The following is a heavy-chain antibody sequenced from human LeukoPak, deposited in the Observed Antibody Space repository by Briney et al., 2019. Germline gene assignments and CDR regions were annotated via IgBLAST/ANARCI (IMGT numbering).Heavy chain of an antibody. D-gene: IGHD3-9*01. V-gene: IGHV3-21*01. J-gene: IGHJ6*02. CDR1: GFTFSSYS. CDR3: ARVLSRARYFDWLLQRNYGMDV. Sequence: GGSLRLSCAASGFTFSSYSMNWVRQAPGKGLEWVSSISSSSSYIYYADSVKGRFTISRDNAKNSLYLQMNSLRAEDTAVYYCARVLSRARYFDWLLQRNYGMDVWGQGTTVTVSS. CDR2: ISSSSSYI.